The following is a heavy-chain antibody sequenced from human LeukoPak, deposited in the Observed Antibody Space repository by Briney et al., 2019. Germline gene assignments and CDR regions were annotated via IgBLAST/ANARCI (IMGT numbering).Heavy chain of an antibody. D-gene: IGHD3-22*01. J-gene: IGHJ3*02. V-gene: IGHV3-48*03. CDR1: GFTFSSYE. CDR3: AKAYYYDSRDDAFDI. Sequence: PGGSLRLSCAASGFTFSSYEMNWVRQAPGKGLEWVSYISSSGSTIYYADSVKGRFTISRDNAKNSLYLQMNSLRAEDTAVYYCAKAYYYDSRDDAFDIWGQGTMVTVSS. CDR2: ISSSGSTI.